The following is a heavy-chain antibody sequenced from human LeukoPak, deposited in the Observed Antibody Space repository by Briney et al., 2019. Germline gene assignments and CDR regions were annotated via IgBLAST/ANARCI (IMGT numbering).Heavy chain of an antibody. Sequence: PGGSLRLSCAASGFTFSSYAMSWVRQAPGKGLEWVSAISGSGGSTYYADSVKGRFTISRDNSKNTLPLQMSSLRAEDTAVYYCAKDPGVVPAHYFDYWGQGTLVTVSS. D-gene: IGHD2-2*01. J-gene: IGHJ4*02. CDR3: AKDPGVVPAHYFDY. CDR2: ISGSGGST. CDR1: GFTFSSYA. V-gene: IGHV3-23*01.